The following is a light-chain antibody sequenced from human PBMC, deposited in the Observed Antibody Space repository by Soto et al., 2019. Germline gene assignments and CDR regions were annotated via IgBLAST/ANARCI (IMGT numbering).Light chain of an antibody. J-gene: IGLJ1*01. Sequence: QSVLTQPRSVSGCPGQSVTISCTGTSSDVGGYNYVSWYQQHPGKAPKLMIYDVSKRPSGVPDRFSGSKSGNTASLTISGLQAEDEADYYCCSYAGSYTEVFGSGTKVTVL. V-gene: IGLV2-11*01. CDR3: CSYAGSYTEV. CDR2: DVS. CDR1: SSDVGGYNY.